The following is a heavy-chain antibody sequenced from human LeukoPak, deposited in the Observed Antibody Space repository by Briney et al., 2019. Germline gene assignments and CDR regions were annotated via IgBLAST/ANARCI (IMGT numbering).Heavy chain of an antibody. CDR3: ARSRFDP. Sequence: GGSLRLSCAGSGVTLSSYSMNWVRQAPGKGLEWVSSISSSSSYIYYADSVKGRFTISRDDAKNSLYLQMNSLRAEDTAVYYCARSRFDPWGQGTLVTVSS. V-gene: IGHV3-21*01. CDR2: ISSSSSYI. J-gene: IGHJ5*02. CDR1: GVTLSSYS.